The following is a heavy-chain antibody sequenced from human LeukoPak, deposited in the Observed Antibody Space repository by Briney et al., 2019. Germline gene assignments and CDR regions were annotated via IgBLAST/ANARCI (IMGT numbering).Heavy chain of an antibody. CDR2: IIPMFGTP. V-gene: IGHV1-69*13. CDR1: GGTFRSYA. D-gene: IGHD2-2*01. CDR3: AKTLGYCSTTGCYGAFDI. J-gene: IGHJ3*02. Sequence: SVKVSCKASGGTFRSYAISWVRQSPGQGLEWMGGIIPMFGTPNYAQKFQGRVRITADESTSTAYMELSSLRSEDTAVYYCAKTLGYCSTTGCYGAFDIWGQGTMVTVTS.